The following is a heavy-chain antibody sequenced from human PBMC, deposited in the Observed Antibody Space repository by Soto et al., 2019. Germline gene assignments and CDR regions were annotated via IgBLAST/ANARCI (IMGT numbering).Heavy chain of an antibody. CDR2: IYYSGST. Sequence: TLSLTCTVSGGSISSGDYYWSWIRQPPGKGLEWIGYIYYSGSTYYNPSLKSRVTISVDTSKNQFSLKLSSVTAADTAVYYCARVPTRITGTNYYYGMDVWGQGTTVTVSS. V-gene: IGHV4-30-4*01. CDR3: ARVPTRITGTNYYYGMDV. D-gene: IGHD1-20*01. J-gene: IGHJ6*02. CDR1: GGSISSGDYY.